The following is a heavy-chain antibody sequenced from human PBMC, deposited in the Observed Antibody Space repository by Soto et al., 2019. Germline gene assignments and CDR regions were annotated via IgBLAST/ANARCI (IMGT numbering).Heavy chain of an antibody. CDR3: ARNRGIAAAGKLDALDS. CDR2: INVGNGNT. D-gene: IGHD6-13*01. CDR1: GYTFTRYP. J-gene: IGHJ3*02. Sequence: QVQLVQSGAEAKKPGASVKVSCKASGYTFTRYPMHWVRQAPGQRLEWMGWINVGNGNTKYSQRFQGRVTITRDTSASIAYMELSSLRSEDTAMYYCARNRGIAAAGKLDALDSWGQGTMVTVS. V-gene: IGHV1-3*01.